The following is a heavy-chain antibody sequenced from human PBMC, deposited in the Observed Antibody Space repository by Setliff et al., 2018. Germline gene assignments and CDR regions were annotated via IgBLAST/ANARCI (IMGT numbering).Heavy chain of an antibody. CDR1: GFTFSSYA. V-gene: IGHV4-38-2*01. CDR2: IYYSGGT. D-gene: IGHD1-26*01. Sequence: ESLKISCAASGFTFSSYAMSWVRQAPGKGLEWIGSIYYSGGTYYNPSLKSRVTISVDKSKNQFSLKLSSVTAADTAVYYCASMGATRDYWGQGTLVTVSS. J-gene: IGHJ4*02. CDR3: ASMGATRDY.